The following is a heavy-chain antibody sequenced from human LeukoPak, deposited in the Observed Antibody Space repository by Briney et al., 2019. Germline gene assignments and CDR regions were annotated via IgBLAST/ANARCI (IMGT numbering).Heavy chain of an antibody. J-gene: IGHJ4*02. Sequence: VGSLRLSCAASGFTFSSYSMNWVRQAPGKGLEWVSSISSSSSYIYYADSVKGRFTISRDNAKSSLYLQMNSLRAEDTAVYYCASKIVGAKGFDYWGQGTLVTVPS. CDR2: ISSSSSYI. D-gene: IGHD1-26*01. CDR3: ASKIVGAKGFDY. CDR1: GFTFSSYS. V-gene: IGHV3-21*01.